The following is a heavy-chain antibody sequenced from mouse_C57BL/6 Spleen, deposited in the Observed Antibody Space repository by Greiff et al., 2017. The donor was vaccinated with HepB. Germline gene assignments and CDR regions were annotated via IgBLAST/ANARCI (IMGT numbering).Heavy chain of an antibody. V-gene: IGHV1-81*01. CDR3: ARRRENDGYTDY. D-gene: IGHD2-3*01. J-gene: IGHJ2*01. CDR2: IYPRSGNT. CDR1: GYTFTSYG. Sequence: VQLQQSGAELARPGASVKLSCKASGYTFTSYGISWVKQRTGQGLEWIGEIYPRSGNTYYNEKFKGKATLTADKSSSTAYMELRSLTSEDSAVYFCARRRENDGYTDYWGQGTTLTVSS.